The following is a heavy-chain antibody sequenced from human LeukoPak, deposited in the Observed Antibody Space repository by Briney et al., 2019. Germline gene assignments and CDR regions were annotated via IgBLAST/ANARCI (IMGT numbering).Heavy chain of an antibody. CDR2: ISAYNGNT. V-gene: IGHV1-18*01. CDR1: GYTFTSYG. Sequence: ASVKVSCKASGYTFTSYGISWVRQAPGQGLEWMGWISAYNGNTNYAQKLQGRVTMTTDTSTSTAYMELRSLRSDDTAVYHCARVGTQDFWSGLYYFDYWGQGTLVTVSS. J-gene: IGHJ4*02. D-gene: IGHD3-3*01. CDR3: ARVGTQDFWSGLYYFDY.